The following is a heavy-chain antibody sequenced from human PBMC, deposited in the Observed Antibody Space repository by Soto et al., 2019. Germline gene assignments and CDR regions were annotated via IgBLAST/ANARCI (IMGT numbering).Heavy chain of an antibody. V-gene: IGHV4-59*08. CDR3: ARHSLTTPFTNFDY. CDR2: IYYSGST. Sequence: QVQLQESGPGLVKPSETLSLTCTVSGGSISSYFWSWIRQPPGKGLEWIGYIYYSGSTNYNPSLKSRVTISVDTSKNQCALKLSSVTAADTAVYYCARHSLTTPFTNFDYWGQGTLVTVSS. CDR1: GGSISSYF. J-gene: IGHJ4*02. D-gene: IGHD4-4*01.